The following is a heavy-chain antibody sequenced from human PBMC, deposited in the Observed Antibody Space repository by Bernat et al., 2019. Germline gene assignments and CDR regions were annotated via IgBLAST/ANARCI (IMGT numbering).Heavy chain of an antibody. J-gene: IGHJ1*01. CDR2: ISYDGSNK. D-gene: IGHD6-19*01. CDR1: GFTFSSYG. Sequence: QVQLVESGGGVVQPGRSLRLSCAASGFTFSSYGMHWARQAPGKGLEWVAVISYDGSNKYYAGYGRGRFTIAGDNTKNTLNLQMNSVRAEDTAVYYCAKAEEQWLGEYFQHWGQGTLVTVSS. V-gene: IGHV3-30*18. CDR3: AKAEEQWLGEYFQH.